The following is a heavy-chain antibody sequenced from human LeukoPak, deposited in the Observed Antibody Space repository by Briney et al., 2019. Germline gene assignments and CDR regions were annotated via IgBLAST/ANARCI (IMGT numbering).Heavy chain of an antibody. D-gene: IGHD6-6*01. CDR3: AILGAARLWVFDY. CDR2: ISYDGSNK. Sequence: GRSLRLSCAASGFTFSSYGMHWVHQAPGKGLECVAVISYDGSNKYYADSVKGRFTISRDNSKNTLYLQMNSLRAEDTAVYYCAILGAARLWVFDYWGQGTLVTVSS. V-gene: IGHV3-30*03. J-gene: IGHJ4*02. CDR1: GFTFSSYG.